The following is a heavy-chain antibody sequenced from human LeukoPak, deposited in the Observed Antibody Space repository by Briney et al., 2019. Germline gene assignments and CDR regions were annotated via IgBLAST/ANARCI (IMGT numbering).Heavy chain of an antibody. Sequence: GASVKVSCKASGGTFSSYAISWVRQAPGQGLEWMGRIIPIFGIANYAQKFQGRVTITADKSTSTAYMELSSLRSEDTAVYYCARGIITSVEGAFDYWGQGTLVTVSS. J-gene: IGHJ4*02. CDR1: GGTFSSYA. V-gene: IGHV1-69*04. CDR3: ARGIITSVEGAFDY. CDR2: IIPIFGIA. D-gene: IGHD3-16*01.